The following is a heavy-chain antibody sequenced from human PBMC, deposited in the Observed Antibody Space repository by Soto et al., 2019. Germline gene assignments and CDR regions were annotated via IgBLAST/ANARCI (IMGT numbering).Heavy chain of an antibody. CDR3: ARDKPGDVWSGYAFDY. CDR1: GFTFSSYE. CDR2: ISSSGSTI. D-gene: IGHD3-3*01. Sequence: GGSLRLSCAASGFTFSSYEMNWVRQAPGKGLEWVSYISSSGSTIYYADSVKGRFTISRDNAKNSLYLQMNSLRAEDTAVYYCARDKPGDVWSGYAFDYWGQGTLVTVSS. V-gene: IGHV3-48*03. J-gene: IGHJ4*02.